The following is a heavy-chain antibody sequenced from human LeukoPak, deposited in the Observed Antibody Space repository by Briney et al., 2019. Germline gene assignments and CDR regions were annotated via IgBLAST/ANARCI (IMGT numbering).Heavy chain of an antibody. D-gene: IGHD3-22*01. Sequence: SETLSLTCTVSGGSISRSSYYWGWIRQPPGKGLEWIGSIYYSGSTYYNPSLKSRVTISVDTSKNQFSLKLSSVTAADTAVYYCARHLGPAYYETLIDYWGQGTLVTVSS. CDR2: IYYSGST. V-gene: IGHV4-39*01. CDR1: GGSISRSSYY. CDR3: ARHLGPAYYETLIDY. J-gene: IGHJ4*02.